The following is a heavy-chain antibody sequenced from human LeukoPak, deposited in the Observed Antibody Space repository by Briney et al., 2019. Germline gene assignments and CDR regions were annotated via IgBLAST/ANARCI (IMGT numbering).Heavy chain of an antibody. J-gene: IGHJ4*02. CDR2: ISAYNGNT. Sequence: ASVKVSCKASGYTFTSYGISWVRQAPGQGLEWMGWISAYNGNTNYAQKLQGRVTMTTDRSTTTAYMDLRSLRSDDTAVYYCARDRWGYSGYNPFDYWGQGPLVTVSS. V-gene: IGHV1-18*01. D-gene: IGHD5-12*01. CDR1: GYTFTSYG. CDR3: ARDRWGYSGYNPFDY.